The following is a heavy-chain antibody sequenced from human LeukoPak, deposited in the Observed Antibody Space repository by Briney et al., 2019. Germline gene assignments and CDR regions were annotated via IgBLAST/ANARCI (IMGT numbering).Heavy chain of an antibody. CDR2: LSGSGGTT. J-gene: IGHJ4*02. CDR1: GFTFSSYA. CDR3: AKEDYYFDTSGYYGAADY. D-gene: IGHD3-22*01. V-gene: IGHV3-23*01. Sequence: GGSLRLSCAASGFTFSSYAMTWVRQAPGKGLEWVPTLSGSGGTTYYADSVKGRFTISRDNSKNTLYLQMNSLRAEDTAVYYFAKEDYYFDTSGYYGAADYWGQGTLVTVSS.